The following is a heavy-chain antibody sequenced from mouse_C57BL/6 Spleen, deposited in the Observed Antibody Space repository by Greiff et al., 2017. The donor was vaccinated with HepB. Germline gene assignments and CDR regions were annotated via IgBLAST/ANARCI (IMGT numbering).Heavy chain of an antibody. V-gene: IGHV3-1*01. D-gene: IGHD1-1*01. CDR1: GYSITSGYD. J-gene: IGHJ1*03. Sequence: EVQLVESGPGMVKPSQSLSLTCTVTGYSITSGYDWHWIRHFPGNKLEWMGYISYSGSTNYNPSLKSRISITHDTSKNHFFLKLNSVTTEDTATYYCARDRVDYWYFDVWGTGTTVTVSS. CDR2: ISYSGST. CDR3: ARDRVDYWYFDV.